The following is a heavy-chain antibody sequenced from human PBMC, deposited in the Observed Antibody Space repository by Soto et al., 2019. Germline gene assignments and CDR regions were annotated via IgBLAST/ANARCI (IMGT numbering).Heavy chain of an antibody. Sequence: GSLRLSCAASGFTLGRYGMSWVRQAPGKGLEWVSAVSPNGQGIYYADSVRGRFTISRDFSKNTVFLHMDSLRAEDTAVYYCAKDRDYPRDYFHYWGQGTLVTVSS. D-gene: IGHD3-10*01. CDR1: GFTLGRYG. J-gene: IGHJ4*02. CDR3: AKDRDYPRDYFHY. V-gene: IGHV3-23*01. CDR2: VSPNGQGI.